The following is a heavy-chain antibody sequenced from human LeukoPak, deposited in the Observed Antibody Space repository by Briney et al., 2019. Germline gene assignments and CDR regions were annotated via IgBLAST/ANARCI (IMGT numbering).Heavy chain of an antibody. CDR2: ISSSSSYI. Sequence: PGGSLRLSCAASGFTFSSYSMNWVRQAPGKGLEWVSSISSSSSYIYYADSVKGRFTISRDNAKNSLYLQMNSLRAEDTAVYYCARAIIAAAGDAFDIWGQGTMVTVSS. J-gene: IGHJ3*02. V-gene: IGHV3-21*01. CDR1: GFTFSSYS. D-gene: IGHD6-13*01. CDR3: ARAIIAAAGDAFDI.